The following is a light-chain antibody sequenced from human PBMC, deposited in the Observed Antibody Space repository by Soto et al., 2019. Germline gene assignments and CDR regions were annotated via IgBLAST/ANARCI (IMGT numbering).Light chain of an antibody. Sequence: DLQMTQSPSSLSASVGDRVTITCRASQGISNYLAWYQQKPGKVPKLLIYDASTLQSGVPSRFSGSGSGTDLTLTVSSLQPEDVATYFCQKYNSAPYTFGQGTKLEIK. CDR3: QKYNSAPYT. J-gene: IGKJ2*01. CDR1: QGISNY. CDR2: DAS. V-gene: IGKV1-27*01.